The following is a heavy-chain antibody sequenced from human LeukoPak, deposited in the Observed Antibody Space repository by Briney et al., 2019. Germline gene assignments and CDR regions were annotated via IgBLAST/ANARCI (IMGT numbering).Heavy chain of an antibody. Sequence: EPSETLSLTCAVYGGSFSGYYWSWIRQPPGKGLEWIGEINHSGSTNYNLSLKSRVTISVDTSKNQFSLKLSSVTAADTAVYYCARGEKYYGSGSYYIPSYYYYYGMDVWGQGTTVTVSS. CDR3: ARGEKYYGSGSYYIPSYYYYYGMDV. D-gene: IGHD3-10*01. CDR2: INHSGST. J-gene: IGHJ6*02. V-gene: IGHV4-34*01. CDR1: GGSFSGYY.